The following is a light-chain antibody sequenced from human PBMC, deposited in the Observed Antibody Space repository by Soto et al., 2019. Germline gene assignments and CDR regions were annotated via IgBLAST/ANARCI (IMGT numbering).Light chain of an antibody. CDR2: GAS. J-gene: IGKJ4*01. V-gene: IGKV3-20*01. Sequence: EIMLTQSPGTLSLSPGARATLSCRASQSVSSTNLAWYQQKPGKATRLLIYGASSRATGIPDRFSGSGSGTDFTLTISRLAPEDFVVYYCQQYGSSPLLPFGGGTKVEI. CDR3: QQYGSSPLLP. CDR1: QSVSSTN.